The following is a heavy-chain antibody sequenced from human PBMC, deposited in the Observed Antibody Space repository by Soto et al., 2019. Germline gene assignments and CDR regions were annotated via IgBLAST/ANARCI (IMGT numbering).Heavy chain of an antibody. CDR2: IHPGDSDT. CDR1: RYTFTSYW. CDR3: ARRHTSGSYYENLFDY. V-gene: IGHV5-51*01. D-gene: IGHD1-26*01. Sequence: GESLKISCQGFRYTFTSYWIGWVRQMPGKGLEWMGIIHPGDSDTTYRPSFQGQVTISADKSISTAYLQWNSLKASDTAMYYCARRHTSGSYYENLFDYWGQGTLVTVSS. J-gene: IGHJ4*02.